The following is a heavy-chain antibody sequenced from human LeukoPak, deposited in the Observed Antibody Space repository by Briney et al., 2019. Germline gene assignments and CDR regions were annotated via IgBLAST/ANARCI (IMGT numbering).Heavy chain of an antibody. CDR1: GYTFTSYY. CDR3: ARERVYSGSYYGFDY. D-gene: IGHD1-26*01. J-gene: IGHJ4*02. Sequence: ASVKVSCKASGYTFTSYYMHWVRQAPGQGLEWMGIINPSGGSTSCAQKFQGRVTMTRDTSTSTVYMELSSLRSEDTAVYYCARERVYSGSYYGFDYWGQGTLVTVSS. V-gene: IGHV1-46*01. CDR2: INPSGGST.